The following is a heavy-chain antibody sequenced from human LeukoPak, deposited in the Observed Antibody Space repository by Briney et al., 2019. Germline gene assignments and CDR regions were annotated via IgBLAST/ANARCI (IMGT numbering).Heavy chain of an antibody. D-gene: IGHD2-2*01. CDR2: INTFSGNP. CDR3: ARYLPHCSTTSCNTRRGWFDP. V-gene: IGHV7-4-1*02. J-gene: IGHJ5*02. Sequence: ASVKVSCKASGYTFTDYAMNWVRQAPGQGLDWMGWINTFSGNPTYAQDFTGRFVFSLDTSVNTAYLQISSLKAEDSAIYYCARYLPHCSTTSCNTRRGWFDPWGQGTLVTVSS. CDR1: GYTFTDYA.